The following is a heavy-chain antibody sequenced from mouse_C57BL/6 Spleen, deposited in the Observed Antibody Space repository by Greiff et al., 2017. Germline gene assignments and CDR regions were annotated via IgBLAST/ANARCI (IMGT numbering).Heavy chain of an antibody. CDR3: ARDAGYYSRGYFDV. J-gene: IGHJ1*03. D-gene: IGHD2-5*01. CDR1: GFTFSDFY. Sequence: EVNVVESGGGLVQSGRSLRLSCATSGFTFSDFYMEWVRQAPGKGLEWIAASRNKANDYTTEYSASVKGRFIVSRDTSQSILYLQMNALRAEDTAIYYCARDAGYYSRGYFDVWGTGTTVTVSS. V-gene: IGHV7-1*01. CDR2: SRNKANDYTT.